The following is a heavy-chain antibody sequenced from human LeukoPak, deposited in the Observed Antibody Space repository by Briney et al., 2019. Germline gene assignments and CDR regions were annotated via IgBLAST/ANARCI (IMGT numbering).Heavy chain of an antibody. V-gene: IGHV4-59*01. CDR3: ARSLTNSLYFDL. CDR2: IYYGGTT. D-gene: IGHD5-18*01. CDR1: GGSISSYY. Sequence: SETLSLTCNVSGGSISSYYWSWIRQAPGKGLEWIGNIYYGGTTNQNPSLKSRVTMSVDTSKNQFSLNLNSLTAADTAVYYCARSLTNSLYFDLWGRGTLVTVSS. J-gene: IGHJ2*01.